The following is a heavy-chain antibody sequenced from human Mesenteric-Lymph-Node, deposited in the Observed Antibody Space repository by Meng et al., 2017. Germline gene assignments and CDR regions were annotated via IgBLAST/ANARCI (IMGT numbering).Heavy chain of an antibody. CDR1: GFTFSSYW. V-gene: IGHV3-30*03. J-gene: IGHJ6*02. CDR3: ARTLGDGMDV. Sequence: GESLKISCAASGFTFSSYWMSWVRQAPGNGLEWVTAISNEGNRKSYAGSVEGRFTISRDNSKNTLYLQMNSLRLEDTAVYYCARTLGDGMDVWGQGTTVTVS. CDR2: ISNEGNRK.